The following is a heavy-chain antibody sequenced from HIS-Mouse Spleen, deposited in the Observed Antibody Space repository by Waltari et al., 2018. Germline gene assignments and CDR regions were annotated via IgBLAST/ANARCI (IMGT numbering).Heavy chain of an antibody. CDR3: ARAPTGFLEWFDAFDI. CDR1: GGSISSSSYY. D-gene: IGHD3-3*01. J-gene: IGHJ3*02. V-gene: IGHV4-39*07. Sequence: QLQLQESGPGLVKPSETLSLTCTVSGGSISSSSYYWGWIRQPPGQGLEWIGSIYYSGGTYYNPALKIRVTISVDTSKNQFSLKLSSVTAADTAVYYCARAPTGFLEWFDAFDIWGQGTMVTVSS. CDR2: IYYSGGT.